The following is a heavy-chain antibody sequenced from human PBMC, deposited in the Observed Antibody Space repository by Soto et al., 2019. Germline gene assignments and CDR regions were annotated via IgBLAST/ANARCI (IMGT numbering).Heavy chain of an antibody. CDR2: IWYDGSYK. CDR1: GFTFSSYG. CDR3: ARETGYCDGGTCYGGAFDI. Sequence: GGSLRLSCAASGFTFSSYGMHWVRQAPGKGLEWVAIIWYDGSYKYYADSVRGRFTISRDSSKNTLYLQMNSLRAEDTAVYYCARETGYCDGGTCYGGAFDIWGQGTMVTVSS. J-gene: IGHJ3*02. D-gene: IGHD2-15*01. V-gene: IGHV3-33*01.